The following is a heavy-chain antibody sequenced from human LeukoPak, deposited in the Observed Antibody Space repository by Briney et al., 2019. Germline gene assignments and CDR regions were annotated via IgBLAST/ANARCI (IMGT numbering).Heavy chain of an antibody. D-gene: IGHD6-13*01. V-gene: IGHV3-30*04. CDR3: ARDGPAAGNYYYYMDV. CDR2: ISYDGSNK. J-gene: IGHJ6*03. Sequence: PGGSLRLSCAASGFTFSSYAMHWVRQAPGKGLEWVAVISYDGSNKYYADSVKGRFTISRDNSKNTLYLQMNSLRAEDTAVYYCARDGPAAGNYYYYMDVWGKGTTVTISS. CDR1: GFTFSSYA.